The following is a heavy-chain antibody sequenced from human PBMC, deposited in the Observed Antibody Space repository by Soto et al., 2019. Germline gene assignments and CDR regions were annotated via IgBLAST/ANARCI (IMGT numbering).Heavy chain of an antibody. CDR2: IGAADDP. J-gene: IGHJ6*02. CDR3: ARAYTGQLPRRGDYYYALDV. V-gene: IGHV3-13*05. CDR1: GFFLNNYD. D-gene: IGHD2-2*01. Sequence: GRSLRLSCVGSGFFLNNYDMHSVRQFRGKGLEWVSAIGAADDPYYSVSVKGRFIVSRDNAQKSLYLQMNNLRAADTAVYFCARAYTGQLPRRGDYYYALDVWGRGTTVTVSS.